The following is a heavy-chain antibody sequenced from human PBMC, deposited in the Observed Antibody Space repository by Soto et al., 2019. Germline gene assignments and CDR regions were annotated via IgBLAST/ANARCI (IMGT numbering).Heavy chain of an antibody. D-gene: IGHD3-22*01. Sequence: QVQLVESGGGVVQPGRSLRLSCAASTLTFSSDSMQWVRQAPGKGLEWVAVISYDGGNKYYTDSVKGRFTISRDNSKNTLFLQMNSLRAEDTAVYYCARGFSGYYFDWFDPWGQRTLVTVSS. J-gene: IGHJ5*02. CDR1: TLTFSSDS. CDR2: ISYDGGNK. V-gene: IGHV3-30-3*01. CDR3: ARGFSGYYFDWFDP.